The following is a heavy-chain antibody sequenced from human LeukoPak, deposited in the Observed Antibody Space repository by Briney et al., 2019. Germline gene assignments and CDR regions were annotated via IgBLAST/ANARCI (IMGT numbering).Heavy chain of an antibody. CDR2: IIPIFGTA. D-gene: IGHD2-2*01. Sequence: SVKVSCKASEGTFSSYAISWVRQAPGQGLEWMGGIIPIFGTANYAQKFQGRVTITADESTSTAYMELSSLRSEDTAVYYCARASCSSTSCYYYYGMDVWGKGTTVTVSS. CDR3: ARASCSSTSCYYYYGMDV. J-gene: IGHJ6*04. CDR1: EGTFSSYA. V-gene: IGHV1-69*13.